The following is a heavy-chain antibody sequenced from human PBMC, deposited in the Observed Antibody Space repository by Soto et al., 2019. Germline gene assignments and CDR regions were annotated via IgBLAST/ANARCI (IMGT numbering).Heavy chain of an antibody. CDR3: AREFPYYESSDSYFDY. D-gene: IGHD3-16*01. Sequence: QTLSLTCAISGDTVCGNSAAWIWIRQSPSRGLEWLGRTYYRSKWYNDYAVSVKSRITVTPDTSKNQFSLHLNSVTPEDTAVYDCAREFPYYESSDSYFDYWGQGALVTSSS. CDR1: GDTVCGNSAA. J-gene: IGHJ4*02. V-gene: IGHV6-1*01. CDR2: TYYRSKWYN.